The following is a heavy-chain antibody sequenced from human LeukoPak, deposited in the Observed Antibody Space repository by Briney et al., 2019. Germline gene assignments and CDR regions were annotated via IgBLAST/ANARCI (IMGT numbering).Heavy chain of an antibody. CDR3: ARNTMVRGVINWFDP. CDR2: IYPGDSDT. CDR1: GYSFTSYW. J-gene: IGHJ5*02. V-gene: IGHV5-51*01. Sequence: GESLKISCKGSGYSFTSYWIGWVRQMPGKGLEWMGIIYPGDSDTRYSPSFQGQVTISADKSISTAYLQWSSLKASDTAMYYCARNTMVRGVINWFDPWGQGTLVTVSS. D-gene: IGHD3-10*01.